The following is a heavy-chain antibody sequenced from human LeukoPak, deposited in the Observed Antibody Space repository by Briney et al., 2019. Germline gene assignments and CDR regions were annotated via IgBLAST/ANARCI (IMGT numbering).Heavy chain of an antibody. CDR2: INWNGAST. D-gene: IGHD6-6*01. CDR3: ARAVCPTIKFCDSSYFMDV. J-gene: IGHJ6*03. Sequence: GGSLRLSCATSGFPFNNYVMSWVRQAPGKGLEWVAGINWNGASTGYADSVRGRFTISRDNAKNSLYLQMNSLRAEDTALYYCARAVCPTIKFCDSSYFMDVWGKGTTVNVS. V-gene: IGHV3-20*04. CDR1: GFPFNNYV.